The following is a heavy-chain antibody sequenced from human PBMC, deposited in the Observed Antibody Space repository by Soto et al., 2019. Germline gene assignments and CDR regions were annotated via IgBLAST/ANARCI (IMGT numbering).Heavy chain of an antibody. CDR1: GFTFSSYA. V-gene: IGHV3-23*01. J-gene: IGHJ6*02. CDR3: AKYYGDYGRYYYYYGMDV. CDR2: ISGSGGGT. D-gene: IGHD4-17*01. Sequence: EVQLLESGGGLVQPGGSLRLSCAASGFTFSSYAMSWVRQAPGKGLEWVSAISGSGGGTYYADSVKGRFTISRDNSKNTLYLQMNSLRAEDTAVSYCAKYYGDYGRYYYYYGMDVWGQGTTVTVSS.